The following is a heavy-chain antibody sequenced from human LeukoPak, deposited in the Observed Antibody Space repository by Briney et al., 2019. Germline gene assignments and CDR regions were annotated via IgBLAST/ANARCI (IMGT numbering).Heavy chain of an antibody. Sequence: PGGSLRLSCAASGFTFRSYSMNWVRQAPGKGLEWVSSISSSSSYIYYADSVKGRFTISRYNAKNSLYLQMNSLRAEDTAVYYCPRDYDRSGQRAFDNAFDIWGQGTMVTVSS. CDR1: GFTFRSYS. CDR2: ISSSSSYI. CDR3: PRDYDRSGQRAFDNAFDI. D-gene: IGHD3-22*01. J-gene: IGHJ3*02. V-gene: IGHV3-21*01.